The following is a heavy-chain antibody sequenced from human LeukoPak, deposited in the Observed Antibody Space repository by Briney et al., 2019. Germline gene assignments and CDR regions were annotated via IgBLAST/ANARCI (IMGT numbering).Heavy chain of an antibody. J-gene: IGHJ5*02. Sequence: SETLSLTCAVSGGSISSTDWWSWVRQPPGKGLEWIGEIYHSGSINYNPSLKSRVTISVDKSKNQFSLKLSSVTAADTAVYYCARLIGVRDCSSTSCYQGRNWFDPWGQGTLVTVSS. CDR2: IYHSGSI. CDR3: ARLIGVRDCSSTSCYQGRNWFDP. V-gene: IGHV4-4*02. CDR1: GGSISSTDW. D-gene: IGHD2-2*01.